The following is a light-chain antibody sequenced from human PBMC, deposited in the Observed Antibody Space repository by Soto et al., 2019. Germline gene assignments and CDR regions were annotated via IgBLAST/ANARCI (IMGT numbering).Light chain of an antibody. CDR2: DVS. V-gene: IGLV2-14*01. CDR3: SSYTSISTPVV. Sequence: QSALTQPASMSGSPGQSITISCTGTSSDVGTYHYVSWYQQHPGRAPKLMIYDVSHRTSGVSNRFSASKSGNTASLTISGLQDEDEADYYCSSYTSISTPVVFGGGTKLTVL. J-gene: IGLJ2*01. CDR1: SSDVGTYHY.